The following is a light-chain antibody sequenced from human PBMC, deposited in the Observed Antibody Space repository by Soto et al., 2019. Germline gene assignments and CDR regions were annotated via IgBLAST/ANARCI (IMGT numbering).Light chain of an antibody. CDR3: QQYATPPLT. Sequence: ENVLTQSPGTLSLSPGERATLSCRASQNVGNNYLAWYKQKPGQPPRLLIFDASNRATGIPDRFSGSGSGADFTLTINRLDPDDFAVFYCQQYATPPLTFGQGTKVDIK. CDR1: QNVGNNY. CDR2: DAS. J-gene: IGKJ1*01. V-gene: IGKV3-20*01.